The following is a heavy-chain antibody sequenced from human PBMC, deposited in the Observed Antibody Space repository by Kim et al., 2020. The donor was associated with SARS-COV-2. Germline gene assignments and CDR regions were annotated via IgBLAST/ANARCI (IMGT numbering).Heavy chain of an antibody. J-gene: IGHJ6*04. Sequence: SETLSLTCTVSGGSISSYYWSWIRQPPGKGLEWIGYIYYSGSTNYNPSLKSRVTISVDTSKNQFSLKLSSVTAADTAVYYCARVTSIAARLNYYYGMDVWGEWTTVTVSP. CDR3: ARVTSIAARLNYYYGMDV. D-gene: IGHD6-6*01. CDR2: IYYSGST. V-gene: IGHV4-59*13. CDR1: GGSISSYY.